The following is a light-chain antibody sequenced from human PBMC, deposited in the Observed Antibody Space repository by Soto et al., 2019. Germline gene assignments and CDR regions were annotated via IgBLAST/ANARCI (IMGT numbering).Light chain of an antibody. V-gene: IGKV3-20*01. CDR3: QQYGGSPIT. CDR2: GAS. Sequence: EIVLTKSPCTLSLSPGERSSLSCMASQSVTTRLAWYQHKPGQAPTLLMSGASNRASGVPVRFSGSGSGTDFTLTITRLEPEDFALYYCQQYGGSPITFGLGTRLEIK. J-gene: IGKJ5*01. CDR1: QSVTTR.